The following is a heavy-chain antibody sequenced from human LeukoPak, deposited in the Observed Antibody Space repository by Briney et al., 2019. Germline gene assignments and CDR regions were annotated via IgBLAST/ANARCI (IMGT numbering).Heavy chain of an antibody. CDR2: MNPNSGNT. CDR1: GYTFTSYD. D-gene: IGHD3-3*01. V-gene: IGHV1-8*01. J-gene: IGHJ4*02. CDR3: ARAPYYDFWSGYYLGDDY. Sequence: ASVKVSCKASGYTFTSYDINWVRQATGQGLEWMGWMNPNSGNTGYAQKFQGRVTVTRNTSISTAYMELSSLRSEDTAVYYCARAPYYDFWSGYYLGDDYWGQGTLVTVSS.